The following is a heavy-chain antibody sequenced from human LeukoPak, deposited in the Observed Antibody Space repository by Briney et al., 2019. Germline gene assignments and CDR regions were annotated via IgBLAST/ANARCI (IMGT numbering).Heavy chain of an antibody. CDR3: ASEVPASIDYFQH. CDR2: IYTSGST. J-gene: IGHJ1*01. CDR1: GGSISSGTYF. Sequence: PSQTLSLTXTVSGGSISSGTYFWSWIRQPAGKGLEWIGRIYTSGSTNYNPSLKSRVTMSVDTSRNQFSLRLSSVTAADTAVYYCASEVPASIDYFQHWGQGTLVTVSS. D-gene: IGHD2-2*02. V-gene: IGHV4-61*02.